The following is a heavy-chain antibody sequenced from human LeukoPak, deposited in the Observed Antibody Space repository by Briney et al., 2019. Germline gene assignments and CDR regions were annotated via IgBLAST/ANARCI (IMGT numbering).Heavy chain of an antibody. V-gene: IGHV3-21*01. CDR1: GFTFSSYS. CDR3: AIAVYGFDAFDI. D-gene: IGHD4-17*01. CDR2: ISSSSSYI. Sequence: VKPGGSLRLSCAASGFTFSSYSMNWVRQAPGKGLEWVSSISSSSSYIYYADSVKGRFTISRDNAKNSLYLQMNSLRAEDTAVYYCAIAVYGFDAFDIWGQGTMVTVSS. J-gene: IGHJ3*02.